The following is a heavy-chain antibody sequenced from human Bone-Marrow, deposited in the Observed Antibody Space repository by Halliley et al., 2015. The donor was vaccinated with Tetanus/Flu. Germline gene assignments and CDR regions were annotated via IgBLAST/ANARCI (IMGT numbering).Heavy chain of an antibody. V-gene: IGHV3-23*01. CDR3: AKAPRPSITIPTS. CDR2: ISGSGGST. J-gene: IGHJ4*02. D-gene: IGHD3-3*01. Sequence: EWVSAISGSGGSTYYADSVKGRFTISRDNSKNTLYLQMNSLRAEDTAVYYCAKAPRPSITIPTSWGQGTLVTVSS.